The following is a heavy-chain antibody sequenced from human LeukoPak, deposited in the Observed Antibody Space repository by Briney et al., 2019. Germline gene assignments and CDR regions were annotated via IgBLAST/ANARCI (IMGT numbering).Heavy chain of an antibody. Sequence: PGGSLRLSCAASGFTVSSNYMNWVRQAPGKGLEWVSSISSSSSYIYYADSVKGRFTISRDNAKNSQYLQMNSLRAEDTAVYFCARDTGYNTFDYWGQGTLVTVSS. CDR2: ISSSSSYI. J-gene: IGHJ4*02. CDR1: GFTVSSNY. CDR3: ARDTGYNTFDY. D-gene: IGHD5-24*01. V-gene: IGHV3-21*04.